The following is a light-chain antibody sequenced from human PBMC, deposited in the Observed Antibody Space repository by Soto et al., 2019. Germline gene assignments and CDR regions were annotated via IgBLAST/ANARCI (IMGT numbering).Light chain of an antibody. CDR2: DAS. CDR1: QSVSSR. J-gene: IGKJ5*01. Sequence: PGERATLSCRASQSVSSRLAWYQQKPGQAPRLLIYDASNRATGIPARFSGSGSGTDFTLTISSLEPEDFAVYYCQQRSNWPPLTFGQGTRLEIK. V-gene: IGKV3-11*01. CDR3: QQRSNWPPLT.